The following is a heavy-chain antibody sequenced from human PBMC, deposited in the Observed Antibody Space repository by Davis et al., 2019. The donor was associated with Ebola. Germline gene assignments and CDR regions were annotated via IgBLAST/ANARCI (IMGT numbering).Heavy chain of an antibody. D-gene: IGHD5-24*01. V-gene: IGHV4-61*01. Sequence: PGGSLRLSCTVSGGSVSSGSHYWSWIRQPPGKGLEWIGHVYYSGSSDYNPSLKSRLTISVDTSKNQFSLKLSSVTAADTAVYYCVRMATGKYWYFDLWGRGTLVTVSS. CDR3: VRMATGKYWYFDL. CDR2: VYYSGSS. CDR1: GGSVSSGSHY. J-gene: IGHJ2*01.